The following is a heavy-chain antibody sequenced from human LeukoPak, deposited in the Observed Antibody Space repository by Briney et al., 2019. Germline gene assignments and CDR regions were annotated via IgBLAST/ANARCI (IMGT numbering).Heavy chain of an antibody. V-gene: IGHV4-31*03. CDR2: IYYSGST. J-gene: IGHJ6*02. CDR1: GGSISSGGYY. Sequence: SETLSLTCTVSGGSISSGGYYWGWIRQHPGKGLEWIGYIYYSGSTYYNPSLKSRVTISVDTSKNQFSLKLSSVTAADTAVYYCARDVVEMATSYNYGMDVWGQGTTVTVSS. D-gene: IGHD5-24*01. CDR3: ARDVVEMATSYNYGMDV.